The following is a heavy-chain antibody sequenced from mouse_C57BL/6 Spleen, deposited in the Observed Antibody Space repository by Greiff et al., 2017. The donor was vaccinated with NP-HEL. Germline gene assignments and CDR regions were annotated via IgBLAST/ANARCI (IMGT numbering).Heavy chain of an antibody. V-gene: IGHV1-55*01. Sequence: QVQLQQPGAELVKPGASVKMSCKASGYTFTSYWITWVKQRPGQGLEWIGDIYPGSGSTNYNEKFKSKATLTVDTSSSTAYMQLSSLTAEDSAVYYCARGGVDAVYYFDYWGQGTTLTVSS. CDR1: GYTFTSYW. CDR2: IYPGSGST. J-gene: IGHJ2*01. CDR3: ARGGVDAVYYFDY.